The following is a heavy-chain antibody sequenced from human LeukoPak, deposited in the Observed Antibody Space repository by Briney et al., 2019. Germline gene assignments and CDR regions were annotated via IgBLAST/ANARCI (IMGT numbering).Heavy chain of an antibody. V-gene: IGHV1-18*01. J-gene: IGHJ4*02. CDR3: VRGAPYCDKSACSSPGHH. D-gene: IGHD2-21*01. CDR2: ISTYNGNT. Sequence: ASVKVSCKASGYTFTSYGITWVRQAHGQGLECMGWISTYNGNTNDAQKFLDRVILTRDISSTTAYLELRSLRPDDTAVYFCVRGAPYCDKSACSSPGHHWGQGTLVTVSS. CDR1: GYTFTSYG.